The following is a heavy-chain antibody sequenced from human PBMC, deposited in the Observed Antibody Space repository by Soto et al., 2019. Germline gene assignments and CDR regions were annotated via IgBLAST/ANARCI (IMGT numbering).Heavy chain of an antibody. D-gene: IGHD3-16*02. V-gene: IGHV4-30-4*08. CDR3: AREPKGVIVPAFDI. Sequence: QVQLQESGPGLVKPSQTLSLTCTVSGGSISSGGYYWSWIRQHPGKGLEWIGYIYYSGSTYYNPSLKSRVTISVDTSKNQFSLKLSSVTAADTAVYYCAREPKGVIVPAFDIWGQGTMVTVSS. CDR2: IYYSGST. J-gene: IGHJ3*02. CDR1: GGSISSGGYY.